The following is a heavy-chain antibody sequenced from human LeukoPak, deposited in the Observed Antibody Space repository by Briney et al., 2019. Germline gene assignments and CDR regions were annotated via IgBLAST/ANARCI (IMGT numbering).Heavy chain of an antibody. CDR1: GFTVDSKY. V-gene: IGHV3-66*02. CDR3: ARGFGKAAANVFGGYTMDV. D-gene: IGHD6-13*01. CDR2: IYTGGST. J-gene: IGHJ6*02. Sequence: GVSLRLSCAASGFTVDSKYVSWVRQAPGKGLEWVSLIYTGGSTYYADSVRGRFTISRDNSKNTLYLQMNSLRPEDTAVYYCARGFGKAAANVFGGYTMDVWGQGTTVTVSS.